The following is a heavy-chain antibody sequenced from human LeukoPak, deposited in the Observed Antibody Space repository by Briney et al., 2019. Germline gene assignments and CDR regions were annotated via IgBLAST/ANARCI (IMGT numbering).Heavy chain of an antibody. CDR1: GGSISSGGYS. Sequence: SETLSLTCAVSGGSISSGGYSWSWIRQPPGKGLEWIGYIYHSGSTYYNPSLKSRVTISVDRSKNQFSLKLSSVTAADTAGYYCARATPYYDFWSGYYPRGFDPWGQGTLVTVSS. CDR3: ARATPYYDFWSGYYPRGFDP. D-gene: IGHD3-3*01. V-gene: IGHV4-30-2*01. CDR2: IYHSGST. J-gene: IGHJ5*02.